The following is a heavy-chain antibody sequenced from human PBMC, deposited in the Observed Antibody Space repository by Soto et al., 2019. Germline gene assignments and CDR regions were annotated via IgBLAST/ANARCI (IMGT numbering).Heavy chain of an antibody. CDR3: ARDDIVVVVAATPYRNYYYYGMDV. CDR1: GGTFSSYA. D-gene: IGHD2-15*01. CDR2: IIPIFGTA. V-gene: IGHV1-69*12. Sequence: QVQLVQSGAEVKKPGSSVKVSCKASGGTFSSYAISWVRQAPGQGLEWMGGIIPIFGTANYAQKFQGRVTITADESTSTAYMELSSLRSEDTAVYYCARDDIVVVVAATPYRNYYYYGMDVWGQGTTVTVSS. J-gene: IGHJ6*02.